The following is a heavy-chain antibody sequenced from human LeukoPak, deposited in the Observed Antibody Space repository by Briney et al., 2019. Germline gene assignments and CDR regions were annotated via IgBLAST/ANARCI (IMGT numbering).Heavy chain of an antibody. CDR3: ARRAPSFYSSSYWYFDL. D-gene: IGHD6-13*01. CDR1: GGSISSSNW. V-gene: IGHV4-4*02. J-gene: IGHJ2*01. Sequence: SETLSLTCAVSGGSISSSNWWSWVRQPPGKGLEWIGEIYHSGSTNYNPSLKSRVTISVDKSKNQFSLKLSSVTAADTAVYYCARRAPSFYSSSYWYFDLWGRGTLVTVSS. CDR2: IYHSGST.